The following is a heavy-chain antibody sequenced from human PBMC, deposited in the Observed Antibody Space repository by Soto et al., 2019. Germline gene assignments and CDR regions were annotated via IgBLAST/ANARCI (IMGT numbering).Heavy chain of an antibody. J-gene: IGHJ4*02. CDR1: GYTFTHYG. CDR3: ARDVPGSGVPFWDY. CDR2: ISAYNGNT. V-gene: IGHV1-18*04. Sequence: QIQLVQSGAEMKKPGASVKVSCKPSGYTFTHYGVSWLRQAPGQGLEWMGWISAYNGNTDYAHKFPGRFALTTDTSTSTAYMELRGPSPDDTAVYYCARDVPGSGVPFWDYWGQGTLVTVSS. D-gene: IGHD2-15*01.